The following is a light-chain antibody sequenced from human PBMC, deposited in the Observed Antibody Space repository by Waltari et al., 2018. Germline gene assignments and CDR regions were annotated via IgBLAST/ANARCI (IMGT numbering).Light chain of an antibody. CDR2: DES. Sequence: SYILTQLSSASVAPGQTARIICGGKNIGSKSVNWYQQKPGPAPVLVVYDESDRPSGIPERISGASSGDTATLTSTWVEAGDEAAYDCRVWDSSRDQLVFGGGTRLTVL. CDR3: RVWDSSRDQLV. V-gene: IGLV3-21*02. J-gene: IGLJ2*01. CDR1: NIGSKS.